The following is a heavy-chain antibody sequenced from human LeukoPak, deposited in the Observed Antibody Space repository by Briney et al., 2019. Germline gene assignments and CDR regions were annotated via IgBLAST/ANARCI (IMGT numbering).Heavy chain of an antibody. J-gene: IGHJ6*02. CDR3: ARDRREGYCSSTSCYYYYGMDV. D-gene: IGHD2-2*01. CDR2: ISSSSSTI. V-gene: IGHV3-48*04. CDR1: GFTFSSYS. Sequence: PGGSLRLSCAASGFTFSSYSMNWVRQAPGKGLEWVSYISSSSSTIYYADSVKGRFTISRDNAKNSLYLQMNSLRAEDTAVYYCARDRREGYCSSTSCYYYYGMDVWGHGTTVTVSS.